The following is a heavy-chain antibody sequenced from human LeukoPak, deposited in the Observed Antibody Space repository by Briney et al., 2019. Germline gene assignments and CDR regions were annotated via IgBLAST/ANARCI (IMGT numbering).Heavy chain of an antibody. CDR1: GFTFSNFA. Sequence: GGSLRLSCAASGFTFSNFAMSWVRQAPGKGLEWVAVISYDGSDKYFADSVKGRFTVSRDNSKNTLYLQMKSLRAEDTAVYYCAKGGGYEAQYYYYYLDVWGKGTTVTISS. CDR2: ISYDGSDK. V-gene: IGHV3-30*18. D-gene: IGHD5-12*01. CDR3: AKGGGYEAQYYYYYLDV. J-gene: IGHJ6*03.